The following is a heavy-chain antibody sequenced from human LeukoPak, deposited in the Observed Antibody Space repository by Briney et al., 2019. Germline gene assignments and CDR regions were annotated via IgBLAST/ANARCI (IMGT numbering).Heavy chain of an antibody. Sequence: GGSLRLSCAASGFTFSSYGMHWVRQAPGKGLEWVAFIRYDGSNKYYADSVKGRFTISRDSSKNTLYLQMNSLRAEDAAVYYCAKDWYDFWSGYYVGGDYWGQGTLVTVSS. CDR2: IRYDGSNK. V-gene: IGHV3-30*02. CDR1: GFTFSSYG. J-gene: IGHJ4*02. D-gene: IGHD3-3*01. CDR3: AKDWYDFWSGYYVGGDY.